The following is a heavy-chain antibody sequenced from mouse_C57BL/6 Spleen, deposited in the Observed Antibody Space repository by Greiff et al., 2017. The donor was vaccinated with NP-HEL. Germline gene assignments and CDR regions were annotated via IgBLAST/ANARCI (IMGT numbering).Heavy chain of an antibody. V-gene: IGHV1-78*01. J-gene: IGHJ1*03. CDR3: ARGDYYGSSPSYVDV. CDR2: IYPRDGST. Sequence: VQLQQSDAELVKPGASVKISCKVSGYTFTDHTIHWMKQRPEQGLEWIGYIYPRDGSTTYNEKFKGKATLTADKYSSTAYMQLNSLTSEDSAFYCCARGDYYGSSPSYVDVWGTGTTVTVSS. D-gene: IGHD1-1*01. CDR1: GYTFTDHT.